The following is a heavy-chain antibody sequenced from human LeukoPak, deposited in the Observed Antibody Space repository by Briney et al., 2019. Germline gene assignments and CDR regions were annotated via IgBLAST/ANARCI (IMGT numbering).Heavy chain of an antibody. CDR3: ARDHGLGMDV. J-gene: IGHJ6*02. V-gene: IGHV4-59*01. CDR1: GGSISSYY. Sequence: SETLSLTCPVSGGSISSYYWSWIRQPPGKGLEWIGYIYYSGSTNYSPSLKSRVTISVDTSKNQFSLKLSSVTAADTAVYYCARDHGLGMDVWGQGTTVTVSS. D-gene: IGHD3/OR15-3a*01. CDR2: IYYSGST.